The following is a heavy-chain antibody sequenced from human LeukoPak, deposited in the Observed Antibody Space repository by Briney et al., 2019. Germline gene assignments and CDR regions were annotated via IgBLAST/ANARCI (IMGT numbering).Heavy chain of an antibody. D-gene: IGHD3-22*01. CDR3: ARVLTRYYYDSSGYKGPYYFDY. CDR2: IYYSGST. J-gene: IGHJ4*02. Sequence: PGGSLRLSCAASGFTVSSNYMSWVRQAPGKGLEWIGYIYYSGSTYYNPSLKSRVTISVDTSKNQFSLKLSSVTAADTAVYYCARVLTRYYYDSSGYKGPYYFDYWGQGTLVTVSS. V-gene: IGHV4-59*06. CDR1: GFTVSSNY.